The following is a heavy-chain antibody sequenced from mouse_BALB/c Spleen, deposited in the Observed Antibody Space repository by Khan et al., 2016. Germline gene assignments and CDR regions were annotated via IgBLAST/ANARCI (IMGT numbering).Heavy chain of an antibody. CDR2: INPDSSTI. D-gene: IGHD1-1*01. J-gene: IGHJ3*01. V-gene: IGHV4-1*02. CDR1: GCDFSRYW. Sequence: EVQLQESGGGLVQPGGSLKLSCAASGCDFSRYWMSWVRQAPGKGLEWIGEINPDSSTINYTPSLKDKFIIPRDNAKNTLYLQMSKVRSEDTALYYCARAGYYGYLAYWGQGTLVTVSA. CDR3: ARAGYYGYLAY.